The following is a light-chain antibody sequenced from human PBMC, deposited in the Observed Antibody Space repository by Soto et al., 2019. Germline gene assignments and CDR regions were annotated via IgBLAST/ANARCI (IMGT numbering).Light chain of an antibody. J-gene: IGKJ5*01. V-gene: IGKV3-20*01. CDR3: QQYGSSPIT. CDR2: GAS. Sequence: EIVLTQSPGTLSLSPGHGATLSCRASQSVSSNLAWYQQKPGQAPRLLISGASSRATGIPDRFSGSGSGTDFTLTISRLEPEDFALYYCQQYGSSPITFGQGTRLEI. CDR1: QSVSSN.